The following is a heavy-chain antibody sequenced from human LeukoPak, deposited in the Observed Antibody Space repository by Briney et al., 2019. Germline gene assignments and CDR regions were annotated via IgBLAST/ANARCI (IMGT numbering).Heavy chain of an antibody. Sequence: GGSLRLSCAASGFTVSSNYMSWVRQAPGKGLEWVSIIFSGVGTYYADSVEGRFTISRDSSKNTLYLQMDNLRAEDTAVYYCARAAVVGGYYFDYSGQGTLVTVSS. J-gene: IGHJ4*02. V-gene: IGHV3-53*01. CDR3: ARAAVVGGYYFDY. CDR1: GFTVSSNY. CDR2: IFSGVGT. D-gene: IGHD1-26*01.